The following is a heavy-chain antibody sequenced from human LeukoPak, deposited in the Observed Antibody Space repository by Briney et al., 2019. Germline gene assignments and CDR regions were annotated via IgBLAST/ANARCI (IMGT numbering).Heavy chain of an antibody. CDR2: IYPGDSDI. V-gene: IGHV5-51*01. D-gene: IGHD5-18*01. J-gene: IGHJ4*02. CDR1: GYSFSSHW. Sequence: GESLKISCKGSGYSFSSHWIGWVRQMPGKGLEWMGIIYPGDSDIRYSPSFQGQATISADESINTAYLQWSSLKASDTAMYYCARKVDTAMVVDYWGQGTLVTVSS. CDR3: ARKVDTAMVVDY.